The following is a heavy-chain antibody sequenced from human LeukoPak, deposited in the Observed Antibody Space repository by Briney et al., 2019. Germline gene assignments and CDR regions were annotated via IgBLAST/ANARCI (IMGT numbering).Heavy chain of an antibody. V-gene: IGHV3-21*01. D-gene: IGHD3-3*01. CDR2: ISSSGSYK. J-gene: IGHJ4*02. CDR3: ASQYYDFWSGYYTLEYYFDY. Sequence: PGGSLRLSCAASGFTFSAYSMNWVRQAPGKGLEWVSSISSSGSYKYYADSMRGRFTISRDNAKNSLYLQMNSLRAEDTAVYYCASQYYDFWSGYYTLEYYFDYWGQGTLVTVSS. CDR1: GFTFSAYS.